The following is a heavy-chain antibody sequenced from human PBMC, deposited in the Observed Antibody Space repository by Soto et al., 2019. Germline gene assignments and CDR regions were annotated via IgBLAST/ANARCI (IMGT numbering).Heavy chain of an antibody. J-gene: IGHJ4*02. CDR3: ARDRRPGTGYTIGMGY. CDR1: GFTFSSYG. CDR2: IWYDGSNK. V-gene: IGHV3-33*01. Sequence: QVQLVESGGGVVQPGRSLRLSCAASGFTFSSYGMQWVRQAPGKGLEWVAVIWYDGSNKYYADSVKGRFTISRDNSKNTLYLQMNSLRADDTAVYYCARDRRPGTGYTIGMGYWGQGTLVTVSS. D-gene: IGHD3-9*01.